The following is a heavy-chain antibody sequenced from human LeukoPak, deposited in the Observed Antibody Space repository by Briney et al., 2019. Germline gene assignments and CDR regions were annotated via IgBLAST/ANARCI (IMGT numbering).Heavy chain of an antibody. CDR2: ISGSGGST. Sequence: PGGSLRLSCAASGFTFSSYAMSWVRQAPGKGLEWVSAISGSGGSTYYADSVKGRFTISRDNSKNTLYLQMNSLRAEDTAVYYCAKSGSWDYYDSSGNVNYFDYWGQGTLVTVSS. V-gene: IGHV3-23*01. CDR3: AKSGSWDYYDSSGNVNYFDY. J-gene: IGHJ4*02. D-gene: IGHD3-22*01. CDR1: GFTFSSYA.